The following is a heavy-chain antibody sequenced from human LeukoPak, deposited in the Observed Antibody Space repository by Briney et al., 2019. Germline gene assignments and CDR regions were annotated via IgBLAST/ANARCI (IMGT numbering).Heavy chain of an antibody. J-gene: IGHJ5*02. CDR3: ARDQPHAASWFDP. CDR1: TINFSDYG. CDR2: INPTGVRT. D-gene: IGHD2-2*01. V-gene: IGHV3-23*01. Sequence: PGGSLRLSCAASTINFSDYGMDWVRQAPGRGLEWVSTINPTGVRTYYADSVRGWFTISRDNSKNTVFLQINSLRVEDTAIYYCARDQPHAASWFDPWGQGTLVTVSS.